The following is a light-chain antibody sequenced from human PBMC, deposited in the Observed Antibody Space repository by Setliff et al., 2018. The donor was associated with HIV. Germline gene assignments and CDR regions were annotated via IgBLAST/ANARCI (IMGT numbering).Light chain of an antibody. J-gene: IGLJ1*01. CDR1: SSDVGGYNY. Sequence: HSVLAQPASVSGSPGQSITISCTGTSSDVGGYNYVSWYQQHPGKAPKVMIYEVSNRPSGVSNRFSGSKSGNTASLTISGLQAEDEADYHCTSYTSSYTLVFGTGTKVTVL. CDR3: TSYTSSYTLV. CDR2: EVS. V-gene: IGLV2-14*01.